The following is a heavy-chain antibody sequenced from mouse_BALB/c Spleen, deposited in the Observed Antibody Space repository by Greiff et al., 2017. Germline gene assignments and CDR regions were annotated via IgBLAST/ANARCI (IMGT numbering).Heavy chain of an antibody. J-gene: IGHJ2*01. Sequence: EVKLMESGGGLVKPGGSLKLSCAASGFTFSSYAMSWVRQTPEKRLEWVASISSGGSTYYPDSVKGRFTIPRDNARNILYLQMSSLRSEDTAMYYCARGDYYRYYFDYWGQGTTLTVSS. CDR2: ISSGGST. V-gene: IGHV5-6-5*01. CDR1: GFTFSSYA. D-gene: IGHD2-14*01. CDR3: ARGDYYRYYFDY.